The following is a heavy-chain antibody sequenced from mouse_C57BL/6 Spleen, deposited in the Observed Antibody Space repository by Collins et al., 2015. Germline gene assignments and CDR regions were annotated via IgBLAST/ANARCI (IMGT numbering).Heavy chain of an antibody. Sequence: QVQLQQSGPELVRPGASVKISCKASGYAFSSSWMNWVKQRPGKGLEWIGRIYPGDGNTNYNGKFKGKATLTADKSSSTAYMQLSSLTSEDSAVYFCARIYDGYPYAKDYWGQGTSVTVSS. D-gene: IGHD2-3*01. CDR2: IYPGDGNT. V-gene: IGHV1-82*01. CDR1: GYAFSSSW. J-gene: IGHJ4*01. CDR3: ARIYDGYPYAKDY.